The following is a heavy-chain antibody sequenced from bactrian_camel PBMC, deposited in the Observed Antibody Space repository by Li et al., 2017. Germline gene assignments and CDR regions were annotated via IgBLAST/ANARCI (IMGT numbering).Heavy chain of an antibody. V-gene: IGHV3S55*01. J-gene: IGHJ7*01. CDR1: GYTYSSYC. Sequence: HVQLVESGGGSVQAGGSLRLSCAASGYTYSSYCMGWFRQAPGKEREGVAAIDSDGSTSYADSVKGRFTASKDNAKNTLDLQMNSLKPEDTAMYYCAVGGTISTRTQTSICSGMDYWGEGTQVTV. D-gene: IGHD4*01. CDR2: IDSDGST.